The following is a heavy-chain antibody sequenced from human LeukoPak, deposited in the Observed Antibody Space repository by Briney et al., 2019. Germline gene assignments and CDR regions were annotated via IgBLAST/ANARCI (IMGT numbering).Heavy chain of an antibody. D-gene: IGHD2-15*01. V-gene: IGHV5-51*01. CDR3: ASQVLSGGVDY. Sequence: GESLKIFCRGSGYSFTSYWIGCGRQKSGKELEWMGIINPGDSDTRYSPSFQGQVTISADKSINTAYLQWSSLKASDTAMYYCASQVLSGGVDYWGQGTLVTVSS. CDR2: INPGDSDT. CDR1: GYSFTSYW. J-gene: IGHJ4*02.